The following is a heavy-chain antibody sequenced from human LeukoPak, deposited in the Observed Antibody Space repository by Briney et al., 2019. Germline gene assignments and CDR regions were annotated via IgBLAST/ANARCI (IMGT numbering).Heavy chain of an antibody. CDR1: GGSISRGVYY. J-gene: IGHJ5*02. CDR3: AREEVYYDSSGYYFWFDP. Sequence: SETLSLTCTVSGGSISRGVYYWSWFRQHPGKGLGGIGYIYYSGSTYYNPSLKSRVTISVDTSKNQFSLKLSSVTAADTAVYYCAREEVYYDSSGYYFWFDPWGQGTLVTVSS. V-gene: IGHV4-31*03. CDR2: IYYSGST. D-gene: IGHD3-22*01.